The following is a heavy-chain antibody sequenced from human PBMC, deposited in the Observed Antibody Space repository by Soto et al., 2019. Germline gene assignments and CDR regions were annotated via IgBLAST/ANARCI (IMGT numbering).Heavy chain of an antibody. D-gene: IGHD3-3*01. CDR2: ISYDGSNK. CDR3: ARDSGDFWSGYTWNWYFDL. Sequence: GGSLRLSCAASGFTFSSYAMHWVRQAPGKGLEWVAVISYDGSNKYYADSVKGRFTISRDNSKNTLYLQMNSLRAEDTAVYYCARDSGDFWSGYTWNWYFDLWGRGTLVTVSS. V-gene: IGHV3-30-3*01. J-gene: IGHJ2*01. CDR1: GFTFSSYA.